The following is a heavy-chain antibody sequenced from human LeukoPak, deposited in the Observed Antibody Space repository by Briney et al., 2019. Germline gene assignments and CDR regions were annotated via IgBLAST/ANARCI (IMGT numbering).Heavy chain of an antibody. V-gene: IGHV3-74*01. Sequence: GGSLRLSCAASGFTFSSYWMHWVRHAPGKGLVRVSRINSDGSSTSYADSVKGRFTISRDNAKNTLYLQMSSLRAEDTAVYYCARDIDLWLVDDAFDIWGQGTMVTVSS. J-gene: IGHJ3*02. D-gene: IGHD6-19*01. CDR1: GFTFSSYW. CDR3: ARDIDLWLVDDAFDI. CDR2: INSDGSST.